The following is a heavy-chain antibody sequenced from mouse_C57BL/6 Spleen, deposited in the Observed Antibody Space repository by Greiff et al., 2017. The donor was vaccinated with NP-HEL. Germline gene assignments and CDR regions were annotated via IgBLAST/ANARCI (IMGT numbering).Heavy chain of an antibody. Sequence: VQLLQSGAELVNPGASVKLSCKASGYTFTEYTIHWVLQRPGQGLEWFGWFYPGSGCIKYYEHFKDQATLSADKSSSTVYMELSRLTSEDAAVYFCARHRYYDYLDYWGQGTSVTVSS. CDR2: FYPGSGCI. V-gene: IGHV1-62-2*01. CDR3: ARHRYYDYLDY. CDR1: GYTFTEYT. D-gene: IGHD2-4*01. J-gene: IGHJ4*01.